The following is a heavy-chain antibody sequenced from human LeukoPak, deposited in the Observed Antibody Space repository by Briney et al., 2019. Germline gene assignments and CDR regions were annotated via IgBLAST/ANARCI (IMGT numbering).Heavy chain of an antibody. J-gene: IGHJ4*02. V-gene: IGHV1-2*02. Sequence: GASVKVSCKASRYTFTGYYMHRVRQAPGQGLEWMGWINPNSGGTNYAQKFQGRVTITRDTSISTPYMELSRLRSDDTAVYYCARGRRVPQQLVGDYWGQGTLVTVSS. CDR3: ARGRRVPQQLVGDY. CDR2: INPNSGGT. CDR1: RYTFTGYY. D-gene: IGHD6-13*01.